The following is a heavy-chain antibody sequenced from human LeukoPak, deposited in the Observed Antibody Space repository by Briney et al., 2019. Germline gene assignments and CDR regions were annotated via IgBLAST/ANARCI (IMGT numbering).Heavy chain of an antibody. CDR2: IYYSGST. CDR3: ARGGAFFRGYSSSSAGNWFDP. CDR1: GGSISSYY. Sequence: SETLSLTCTVSGGSISSYYWSWIRQPPGKGLEWIGYIYYSGSTNYNPSLKSRVTISVDTSKDQFSLKLSSVTAADTAVYYCARGGAFFRGYSSSSAGNWFDPWGQGTLVTVSS. D-gene: IGHD6-13*01. J-gene: IGHJ5*02. V-gene: IGHV4-59*01.